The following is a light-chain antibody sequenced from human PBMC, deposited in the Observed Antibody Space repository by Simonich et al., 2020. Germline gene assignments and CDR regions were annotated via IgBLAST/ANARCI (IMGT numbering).Light chain of an antibody. V-gene: IGKV3D-20*01. CDR3: QQYNSLFT. CDR2: DAS. J-gene: IGKJ3*01. CDR1: QSVSSSY. Sequence: EIVLTQSPGTLSLSPGERATLSCRASQSVSSSYLAWYQQKPGLAPRLLIYDASSRATGIPDRFSGSGSWTDFTLTISSLQPDDFATYYCQQYNSLFTFGPGTKVDIK.